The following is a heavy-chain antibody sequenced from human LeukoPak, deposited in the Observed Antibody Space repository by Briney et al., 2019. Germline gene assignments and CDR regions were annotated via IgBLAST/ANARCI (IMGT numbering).Heavy chain of an antibody. CDR1: GYTFTSYD. CDR3: ARLPVDYDFWSGYYTSSSYYYGMDV. J-gene: IGHJ6*02. Sequence: ASVKVSCKASGYTFTSYDINWVRQATGQGLEWMRWMNPNSGNTGYAQKFQGRVTMTRNTSISTAYMELSSLRSEDTAVYYCARLPVDYDFWSGYYTSSSYYYGMDVWGQGTTVTVSS. D-gene: IGHD3-3*01. V-gene: IGHV1-8*01. CDR2: MNPNSGNT.